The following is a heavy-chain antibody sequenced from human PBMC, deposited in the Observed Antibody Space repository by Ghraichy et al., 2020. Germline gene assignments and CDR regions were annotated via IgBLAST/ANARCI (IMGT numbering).Heavy chain of an antibody. CDR1: GYTLTELS. CDR3: ATRSSGYYRPFDY. D-gene: IGHD3-22*01. CDR2: FDPEDGET. J-gene: IGHJ4*02. V-gene: IGHV1-24*01. Sequence: GESLNISCKVSGYTLTELSMHWVRQAPGKGLEWMGGFDPEDGETIYAQKFQGRVTMTEDTSTDTAYMELSSLRSEDTAGYYCATRSSGYYRPFDYWGQGTLVTVSS.